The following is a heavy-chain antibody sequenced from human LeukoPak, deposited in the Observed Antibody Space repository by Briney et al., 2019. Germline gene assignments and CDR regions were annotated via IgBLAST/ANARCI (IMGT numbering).Heavy chain of an antibody. CDR2: INWDGSST. J-gene: IGHJ4*02. Sequence: PGGSLRLSCAASGFTFDDYGMNWVRQAPGKGLEWVSGINWDGSSTGYADSVKGRFTISRDNAKNTLYLQMNSLRAEDTAVYYCACDILTQSFDYWGQGTLVTVSS. D-gene: IGHD3-9*01. CDR1: GFTFDDYG. CDR3: ACDILTQSFDY. V-gene: IGHV3-20*04.